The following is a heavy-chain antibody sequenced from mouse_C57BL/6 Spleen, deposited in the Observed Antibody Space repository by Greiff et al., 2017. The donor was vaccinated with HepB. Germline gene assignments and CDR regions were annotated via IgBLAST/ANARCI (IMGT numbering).Heavy chain of an antibody. V-gene: IGHV2-5*01. J-gene: IGHJ4*01. CDR1: GFSLTSYG. CDR3: AKKGITTADYYAMDY. D-gene: IGHD1-2*01. CDR2: IWRGGST. Sequence: QVQLQQSGPGLVQPSQSLSITCTVSGFSLTSYGVHWVRQSPGKGLEWLGVIWRGGSTDYNAAFMSRLSITKDNSKSQVFFKMNSLQADDTAIYYCAKKGITTADYYAMDYWGQGTSVTVSS.